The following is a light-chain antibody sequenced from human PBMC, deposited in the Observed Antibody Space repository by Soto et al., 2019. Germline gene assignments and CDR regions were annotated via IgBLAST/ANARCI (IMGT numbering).Light chain of an antibody. Sequence: QSFLTQPASVSGSPVQTITISCTGTSRDIGGDNAVSWYQHHPGKAPKLIIYEVTHRPSGVCDRFSASKSGNTASLTISGLQAEDEADYYCNSFRVSXLYVFGPGTKVXV. V-gene: IGLV2-14*01. CDR1: SRDIGGDNA. J-gene: IGLJ1*01. CDR2: EVT. CDR3: NSFRVSXLYV.